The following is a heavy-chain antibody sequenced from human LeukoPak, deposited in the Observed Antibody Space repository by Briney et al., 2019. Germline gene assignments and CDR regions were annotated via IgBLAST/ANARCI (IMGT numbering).Heavy chain of an antibody. CDR1: GGFITAYY. CDR3: ARGKEVITMLRGLKPGYYFDY. J-gene: IGHJ4*02. V-gene: IGHV4-59*01. CDR2: VYCTGGT. D-gene: IGHD3-10*01. Sequence: PSETLSVTCTVSGGFITAYYWSWIRQPPGKGLEWIGYVYCTGGTEYNPSLRSRVTISLEMSKHQFSLNLTSVTAADTAVYYCARGKEVITMLRGLKPGYYFDYWGQGTLVTVSS.